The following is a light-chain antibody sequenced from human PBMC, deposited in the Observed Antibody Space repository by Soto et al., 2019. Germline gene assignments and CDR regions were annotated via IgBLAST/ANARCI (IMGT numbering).Light chain of an antibody. Sequence: QSALTQPASVSGSPGQSITISCTGTSSDIGYYNYVSWYQQHPGKAPKLMIYEVSYRPSGVSNRFSGSKSGNTASLTISGLQAEDEADYYCSSYTSSSTPCVFGTGTKVTVL. CDR1: SSDIGYYNY. V-gene: IGLV2-14*01. CDR2: EVS. CDR3: SSYTSSSTPCV. J-gene: IGLJ1*01.